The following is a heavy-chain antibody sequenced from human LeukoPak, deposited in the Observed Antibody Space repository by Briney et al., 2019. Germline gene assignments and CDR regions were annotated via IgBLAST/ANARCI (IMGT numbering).Heavy chain of an antibody. Sequence: ASVKVSCKSSGYDFTKYAVQWVRQAPGQRLEWMGWIDAGNGRTKYSPDFQGRVIISRDTSASIAYMELSSLRSDDMAVYYCARGIRSTTLTAYYLDYWGQGTLVTVS. CDR2: IDAGNGRT. CDR1: GYDFTKYA. CDR3: ARGIRSTTLTAYYLDY. J-gene: IGHJ4*02. D-gene: IGHD2-21*02. V-gene: IGHV1-3*03.